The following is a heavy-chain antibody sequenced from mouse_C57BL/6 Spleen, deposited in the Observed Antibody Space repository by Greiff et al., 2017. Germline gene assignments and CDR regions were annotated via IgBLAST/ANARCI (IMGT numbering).Heavy chain of an antibody. CDR1: GFTFSDYG. D-gene: IGHD2-2*01. CDR3: ARSRSTMVTYYFDY. Sequence: EVQVVESGGGLVKPGGSLKLSCAASGFTFSDYGMHWVRQAPEKGLEWVAYISSGSSTIYYADTVKGRFTISRDNAKNTLFLQMTSLRSEDTAMYYCARSRSTMVTYYFDYWGQGTTLTVSS. V-gene: IGHV5-17*01. J-gene: IGHJ2*01. CDR2: ISSGSSTI.